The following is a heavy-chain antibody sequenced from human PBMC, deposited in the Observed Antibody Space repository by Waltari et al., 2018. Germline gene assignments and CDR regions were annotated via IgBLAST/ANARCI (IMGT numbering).Heavy chain of an antibody. Sequence: QLQLQESGPGLVKPSETLSLTCTVSGGSISSSSYYWGWIRQPPGKGLEWIGSIYYSGSTYYNPSLKSRVTISVDTSKNQFSLKLSSVTAADTAVYYCAGDTAMAKGVDYWGQGTLVTVSS. CDR1: GGSISSSSYY. CDR2: IYYSGST. V-gene: IGHV4-39*07. CDR3: AGDTAMAKGVDY. J-gene: IGHJ4*02. D-gene: IGHD5-18*01.